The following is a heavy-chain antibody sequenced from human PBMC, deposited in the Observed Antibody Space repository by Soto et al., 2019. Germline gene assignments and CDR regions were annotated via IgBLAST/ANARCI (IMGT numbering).Heavy chain of an antibody. CDR3: TRVEYSGYDNAFDI. CDR2: IDPSGGVT. D-gene: IGHD5-12*01. CDR1: GYTFTKFH. V-gene: IGHV1-46*01. J-gene: IGHJ3*02. Sequence: ASVKVSCKASGYTFTKFHIHWVRQAPGQGLEWMGRIDPSGGVTNYAQKFQGRVTMTADKSTSTAYMELSSLRSEDTAVYYCTRVEYSGYDNAFDIWGQGTMVTVSS.